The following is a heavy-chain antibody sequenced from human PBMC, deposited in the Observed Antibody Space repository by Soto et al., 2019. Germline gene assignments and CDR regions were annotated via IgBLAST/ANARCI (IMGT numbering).Heavy chain of an antibody. V-gene: IGHV3-21*01. Sequence: GGSLRLSCAASGFTFSSYSMNWVRQAPGKGLEWVSSISSSSSYIYYADSVKGRFTISRDNAKNSLYLQMNSLRAEDTAVYYCARISMRQRYCSGGSCRSGYGMDVWGQGNPGHRLL. CDR2: ISSSSSYI. D-gene: IGHD2-15*01. CDR3: ARISMRQRYCSGGSCRSGYGMDV. CDR1: GFTFSSYS. J-gene: IGHJ6*02.